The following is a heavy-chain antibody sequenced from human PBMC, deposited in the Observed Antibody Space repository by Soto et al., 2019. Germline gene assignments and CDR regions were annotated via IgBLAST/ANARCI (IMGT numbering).Heavy chain of an antibody. V-gene: IGHV3-23*01. Sequence: PGGSLRLSCAASGFTFSSYAMSWVRQAPGKGLEWVSAISGSGGSTYYADSVKGRFTISRDNSKSTLYLQMNSLRAEDTAVYYCAKYSGYDSRDYYDSSGYYYDYFDYWGQGTLVTVSS. CDR3: AKYSGYDSRDYYDSSGYYYDYFDY. CDR1: GFTFSSYA. CDR2: ISGSGGST. J-gene: IGHJ4*02. D-gene: IGHD3-22*01.